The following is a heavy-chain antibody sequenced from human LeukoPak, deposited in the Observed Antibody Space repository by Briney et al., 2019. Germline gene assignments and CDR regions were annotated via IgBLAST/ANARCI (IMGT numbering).Heavy chain of an antibody. CDR1: AFTFSDSW. CDR2: INPDGSAQ. V-gene: IGHV3-7*03. J-gene: IGHJ4*02. CDR3: AKDFGTTGTPHF. D-gene: IGHD1-1*01. Sequence: GGSLRLSCAASAFTFSDSWMSWVRQAPGKGLEWVANINPDGSAQHYVDSVRGRFTISRDNARSLVYLQVNSLRAEDTAVYYCAKDFGTTGTPHFWGQGTLVTASS.